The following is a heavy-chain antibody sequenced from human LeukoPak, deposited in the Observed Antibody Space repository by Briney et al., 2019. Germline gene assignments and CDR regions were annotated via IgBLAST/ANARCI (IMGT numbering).Heavy chain of an antibody. CDR2: IYYSGST. D-gene: IGHD6-13*01. J-gene: IGHJ3*02. CDR1: GGSITSSSYY. Sequence: PPETLSLTCTVSGGSITSSSYYWGWIRQPPGKGLEWIGSIYYSGSTYNNPSLKSRFTISVNTSKTQFSLKLSSVTAADTAVYSCARDLRSKYSSSSRGSDAFDIWGQGTMVTVSS. V-gene: IGHV4-39*07. CDR3: ARDLRSKYSSSSRGSDAFDI.